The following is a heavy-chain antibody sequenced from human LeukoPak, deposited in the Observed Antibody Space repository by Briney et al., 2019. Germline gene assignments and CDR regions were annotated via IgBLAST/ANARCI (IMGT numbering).Heavy chain of an antibody. CDR3: TRDPRNLDY. V-gene: IGHV3-11*01. D-gene: IGHD1-14*01. Sequence: GGSLRLSCAVSGFTFSDTYMTWIRQAPGKGLESLSYISPSGTDISYADSVKGRLTISRDNAKNSLYLQMNSLRVEDTAVYCCTRDPRNLDYWGQGTLVTVSS. CDR1: GFTFSDTY. CDR2: ISPSGTDI. J-gene: IGHJ4*02.